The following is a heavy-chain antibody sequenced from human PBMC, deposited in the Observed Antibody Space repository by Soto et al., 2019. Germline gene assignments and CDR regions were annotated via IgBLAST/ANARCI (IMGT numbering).Heavy chain of an antibody. CDR3: ARESPSHDYSGRYYEWSDY. D-gene: IGHD1-26*01. CDR1: GGTFSSYA. CDR2: IIPIFGTA. Sequence: SVKVSCKASGGTFSSYAISWVRQAPGQGLEWMGGIIPIFGTANYAQKFQGRVTITADESTSTAYMELSSLRSEDTAVYYCARESPSHDYSGRYYEWSDYWGQGTLVTVSS. V-gene: IGHV1-69*13. J-gene: IGHJ4*02.